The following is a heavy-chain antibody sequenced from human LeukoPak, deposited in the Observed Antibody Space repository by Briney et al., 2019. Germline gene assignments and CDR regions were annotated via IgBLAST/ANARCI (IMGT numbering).Heavy chain of an antibody. CDR1: GYTFTSYG. CDR3: ARASSPSYGHYSQNWFDP. D-gene: IGHD4-17*01. Sequence: ASVKVSCKASGYTFTSYGISWVRQAPGQGLEWMGWISAYNGNTNYAQKLQGRVTMTTDTSTSTAYMELRSLRSDDTAVYYCARASSPSYGHYSQNWFDPWGQGTLVTVSS. CDR2: ISAYNGNT. J-gene: IGHJ5*02. V-gene: IGHV1-18*01.